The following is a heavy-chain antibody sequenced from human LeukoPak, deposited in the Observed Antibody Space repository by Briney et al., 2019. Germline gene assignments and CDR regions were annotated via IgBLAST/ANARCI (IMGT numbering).Heavy chain of an antibody. Sequence: GSLRLSCAASGFTFTTYGMNLVRQAPGKGLEWVSYISSTSGSIYYADSVKGRFTISRDNAKNSLYLQMNSLRAEDTAVYYCARDHVATNLDYWGQGTLVTVSS. V-gene: IGHV3-48*01. J-gene: IGHJ4*02. D-gene: IGHD5-24*01. CDR3: ARDHVATNLDY. CDR2: ISSTSGSI. CDR1: GFTFTTYG.